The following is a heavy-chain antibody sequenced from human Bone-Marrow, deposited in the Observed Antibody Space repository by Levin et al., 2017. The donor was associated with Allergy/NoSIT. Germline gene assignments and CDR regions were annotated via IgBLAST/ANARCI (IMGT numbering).Heavy chain of an antibody. V-gene: IGHV3-33*01. Sequence: SCAASGFSFSTHGMHWVRQAPGKGLEWVAVIWYEGLNKDYADSVKGRFAISRDNSKKTTYLQMNSLRVEDTAVYYFSRISLNERGMDVWGQGTTVTVSS. J-gene: IGHJ6*02. CDR1: GFSFSTHG. D-gene: IGHD1-1*01. CDR2: IWYEGLNK. CDR3: SRISLNERGMDV.